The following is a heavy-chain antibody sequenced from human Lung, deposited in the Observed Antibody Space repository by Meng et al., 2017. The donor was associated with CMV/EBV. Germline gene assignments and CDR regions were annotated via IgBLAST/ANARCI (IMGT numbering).Heavy chain of an antibody. D-gene: IGHD5-18*01. CDR2: LNQSGRT. V-gene: IGHV4-34*01. J-gene: IGHJ6*02. CDR1: YS. CDR3: ARRGKPTAMFTFGPPRYHYSLDV. Sequence: YSCSWSRRPPGNGLAWMGELNQSGRTNYDPSIKSRVTISVDTSKNQFALKLNSVTAANTAVYYCARRGKPTAMFTFGPPRYHYSLDVWGQGTMVTVSS.